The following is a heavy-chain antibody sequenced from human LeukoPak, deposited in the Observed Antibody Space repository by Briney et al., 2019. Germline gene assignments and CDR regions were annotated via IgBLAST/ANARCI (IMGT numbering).Heavy chain of an antibody. CDR3: ARNGGGWSFDY. CDR1: GGSISSYY. V-gene: IGHV4-59*08. J-gene: IGHJ4*02. CDR2: MSYSGST. D-gene: IGHD6-19*01. Sequence: PSETLSLTCTVSGGSISSYYWSWIRQSPGKGLEWIGYMSYSGSTNYNPSLESRATISVDTSKNQFSLKLTSVTAADTAVYYCARNGGGWSFDYWGQGILVTVSS.